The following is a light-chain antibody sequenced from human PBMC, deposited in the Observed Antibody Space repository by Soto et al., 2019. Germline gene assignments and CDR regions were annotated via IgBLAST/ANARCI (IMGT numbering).Light chain of an antibody. J-gene: IGLJ2*01. CDR3: ATWDDSLNGHVV. Sequence: QSVLTQPPSESGTPGQWVTISCSGSRSNIGSNTVNWYQQLPGTAPKFLIYSNNQRPSGVPKRFSGSKSGTSASLAISGLQSEDEADYYCATWDDSLNGHVVFGGGTKVTVL. V-gene: IGLV1-44*01. CDR1: RSNIGSNT. CDR2: SNN.